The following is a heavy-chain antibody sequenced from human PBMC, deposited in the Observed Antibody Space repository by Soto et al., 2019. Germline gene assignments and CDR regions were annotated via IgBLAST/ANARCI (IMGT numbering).Heavy chain of an antibody. V-gene: IGHV3-30-3*01. CDR2: TPYDGSDH. Sequence: GGSLRLSCAASGFTFSSYSIHWVRRVPGKGLEWVAFTPYDGSDHWYIDSVKGRFTISRDNSENTVYLQMNSLRSEDTAVYYCARGLGYCSGGTCYGDYYSGMDVWGQGTAVTAP. J-gene: IGHJ6*02. CDR1: GFTFSSYS. CDR3: ARGLGYCSGGTCYGDYYSGMDV. D-gene: IGHD2-15*01.